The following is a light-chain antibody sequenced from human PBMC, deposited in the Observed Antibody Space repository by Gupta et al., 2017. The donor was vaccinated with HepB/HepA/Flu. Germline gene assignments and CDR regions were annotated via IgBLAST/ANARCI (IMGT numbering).Light chain of an antibody. Sequence: IQMTQSPSSLSTSVGDRVTIPCRASQNIDNFLNWYHQQPGKAPKLLIYAASRVESGVPSRFSVSGSGTEFTLTISSRQPEDFATYYCQQRDSTPPTFGQGTKLEIK. J-gene: IGKJ2*01. CDR1: QNIDNF. CDR3: QQRDSTPPT. V-gene: IGKV1-39*01. CDR2: AAS.